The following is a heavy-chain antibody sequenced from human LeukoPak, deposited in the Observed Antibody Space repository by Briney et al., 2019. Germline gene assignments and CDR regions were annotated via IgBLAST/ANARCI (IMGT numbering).Heavy chain of an antibody. D-gene: IGHD3-3*01. Sequence: SETLSLTCAVYGGSFSGYYWSWIRQPPGKGLEWIGEINHSGSTNYNPSLKSRVTISVDTSKNQFSLKLSSVTAADTAVYYCARTFWSGSCGYWGQGTLVTVSS. CDR1: GGSFSGYY. V-gene: IGHV4-34*01. J-gene: IGHJ4*02. CDR3: ARTFWSGSCGY. CDR2: INHSGST.